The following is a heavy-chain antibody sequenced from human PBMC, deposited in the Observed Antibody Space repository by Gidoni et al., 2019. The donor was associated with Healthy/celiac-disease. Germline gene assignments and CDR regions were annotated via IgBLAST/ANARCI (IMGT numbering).Heavy chain of an antibody. CDR1: GGSISSYY. CDR3: ARLYYYDSSGPNWFDP. V-gene: IGHV4-59*08. CDR2: IYYSGST. J-gene: IGHJ5*02. D-gene: IGHD3-22*01. Sequence: VQLQESGPGLVKPSATLSLTCTVSGGSISSYYWSWIRQPPGKGLEWIGYIYYSGSTNYNPSLKSRVTISVDTSKNQFSLKLSSVTAADTAVYYCARLYYYDSSGPNWFDPWGQGTLVTVSS.